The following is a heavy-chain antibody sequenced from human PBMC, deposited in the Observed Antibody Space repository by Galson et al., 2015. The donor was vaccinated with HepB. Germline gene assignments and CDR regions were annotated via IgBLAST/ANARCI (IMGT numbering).Heavy chain of an antibody. CDR3: ARVYIVVVTAIQ. D-gene: IGHD2-21*02. CDR1: GYTFTSYA. V-gene: IGHV1-3*01. J-gene: IGHJ4*02. CDR2: INAGNGNT. Sequence: SVKVSCKASGYTFTSYAMHWVRQAPGQRLEWMGWINAGNGNTKYSQKFQGRVTITRDTSASTAYMELSSLRSEDTAVYYCARVYIVVVTAIQWGQGTLVTVSS.